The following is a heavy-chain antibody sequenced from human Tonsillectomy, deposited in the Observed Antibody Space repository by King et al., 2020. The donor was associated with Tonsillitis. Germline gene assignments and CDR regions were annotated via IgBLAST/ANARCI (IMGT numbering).Heavy chain of an antibody. D-gene: IGHD1-26*01. Sequence: VQLVESGGGLVQPGGSLRLSCAASGFTFSNYAMSWVRQAPGKGLEWVSTISSSGDSTNYSDSVKGRFTISRDNSKNTLYLQMNSLRGEDTALYYCARDPGGSYDYWGQGTPVIVSS. CDR2: ISSSGDST. CDR3: ARDPGGSYDY. V-gene: IGHV3-23*04. J-gene: IGHJ4*02. CDR1: GFTFSNYA.